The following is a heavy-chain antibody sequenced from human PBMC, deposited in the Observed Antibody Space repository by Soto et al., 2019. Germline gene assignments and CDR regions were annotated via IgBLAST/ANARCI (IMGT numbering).Heavy chain of an antibody. D-gene: IGHD6-6*01. V-gene: IGHV3-48*01. CDR1: GITLSSYS. Sequence: GGSLRLSCAASGITLSSYSMNWVRQAPGKGLEWVSYISSSSSTIYYADSVKGRFTISRDNAKNSLYLQMNSLRAEDTAVYYCARMPQAARLVFGYMDVWCTGTTVTVAS. CDR3: ARMPQAARLVFGYMDV. CDR2: ISSSSSTI. J-gene: IGHJ6*03.